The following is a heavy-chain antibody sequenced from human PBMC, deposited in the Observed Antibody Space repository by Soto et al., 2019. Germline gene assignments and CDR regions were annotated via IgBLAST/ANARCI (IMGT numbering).Heavy chain of an antibody. CDR1: GGSTSSGGYS. V-gene: IGHV4-30-2*01. Sequence: SETLSLTCAVSGGSTSSGGYSWNWVRQPPGKGLEWIGYIYHSGSAYYNPSLKSRVTISVDGSKNQFSLNLSSVTAADTAVYYCAGKVDYGGSGSWGQGILVTVSS. J-gene: IGHJ5*02. CDR3: AGKVDYGGSGS. D-gene: IGHD4-17*01. CDR2: IYHSGSA.